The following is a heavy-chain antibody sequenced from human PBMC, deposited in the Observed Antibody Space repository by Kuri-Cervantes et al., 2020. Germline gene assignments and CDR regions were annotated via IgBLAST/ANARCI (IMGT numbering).Heavy chain of an antibody. CDR3: ARRVTEVTTGENWFDP. D-gene: IGHD4-17*01. CDR2: IYPPDSDT. Sequence: KVSCKASGYSFTNYWIGWVRQMPGKGLELMGTIYPPDSDTRYSPSFQGQVIISADRSISTAYLQWSSLKASDTAIYYCARRVTEVTTGENWFDPWGEGTLVTVSS. J-gene: IGHJ5*02. V-gene: IGHV5-51*01. CDR1: GYSFTNYW.